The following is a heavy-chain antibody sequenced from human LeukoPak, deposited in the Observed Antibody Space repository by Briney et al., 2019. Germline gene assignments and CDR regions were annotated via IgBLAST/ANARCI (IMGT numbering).Heavy chain of an antibody. CDR1: GGSISGGDYY. CDR3: VRDRSRPNPFFDL. J-gene: IGHJ4*02. CDR2: IHHRGSPY. V-gene: IGHV4-30-4*01. Sequence: SQTLSLTCTVSGGSISGGDYYWSWIRQPPGKGLEWIGYIHHRGSPYYYNPSLKSRVTMSVDASKNQFSLKLSSVSAADTAVYFCVRDRSRPNPFFDLWGQGTLVTASS. D-gene: IGHD6-13*01.